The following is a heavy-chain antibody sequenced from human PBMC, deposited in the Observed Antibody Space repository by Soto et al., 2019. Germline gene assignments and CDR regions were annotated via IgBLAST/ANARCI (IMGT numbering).Heavy chain of an antibody. Sequence: GGSLRLSCAASAFTFSSYAMAWVRQAPGKGLEWVSSIAGSGGDISYADSVKGRFTISRDNSKNTLYLQMDSLRAEDTAIYYCGKKYRGTYPFDYWGQGTLVTVSS. CDR1: AFTFSSYA. D-gene: IGHD1-26*01. CDR3: GKKYRGTYPFDY. J-gene: IGHJ4*02. CDR2: IAGSGGDI. V-gene: IGHV3-23*01.